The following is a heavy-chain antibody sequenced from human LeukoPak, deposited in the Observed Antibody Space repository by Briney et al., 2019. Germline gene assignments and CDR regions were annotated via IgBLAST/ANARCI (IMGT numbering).Heavy chain of an antibody. D-gene: IGHD3-16*01. CDR3: ARDASPGESDWSYANLY. Sequence: PGGSLRLSCAASGFTFNTYSMNWVRQAPGKGLEWVSSISSSSSYIYYADSVKGRFTISRDNAKNSLYLQMNSLRAEDTAVYYCARDASPGESDWSYANLYWGQGTLVTVSS. CDR1: GFTFNTYS. J-gene: IGHJ4*02. V-gene: IGHV3-21*01. CDR2: ISSSSSYI.